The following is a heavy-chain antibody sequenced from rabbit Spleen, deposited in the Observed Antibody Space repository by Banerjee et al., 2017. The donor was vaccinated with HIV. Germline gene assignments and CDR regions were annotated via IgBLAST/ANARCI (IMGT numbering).Heavy chain of an antibody. J-gene: IGHJ3*01. D-gene: IGHD4-2*01. Sequence: QEQLVESEGDLVQPEGSLTLTCTASGFSFSSSYYMCWVRQAPGKGLEWIGCIYSSYIITWYASWAKGRFTISKTSSTTVTLQMTSLTDADTATYFCARGGYGGHIYAMGLWGQGTLVTVS. CDR2: IYSSYIIT. CDR1: GFSFSSSYY. CDR3: ARGGYGGHIYAMGL. V-gene: IGHV1S45*01.